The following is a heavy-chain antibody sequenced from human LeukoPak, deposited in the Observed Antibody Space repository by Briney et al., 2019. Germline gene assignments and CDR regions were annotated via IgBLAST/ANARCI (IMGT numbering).Heavy chain of an antibody. D-gene: IGHD1-26*01. J-gene: IGHJ4*02. CDR2: MNPNSGNT. Sequence: ASVKVSCKASGYTFTDYDINWVRQATGQGLEWMGWMNPNSGNTGYAQKFQGRVTMTRNTSISTAYMELSRLRSDDTAVYYCARQVELLDYFDYWGQGTLVTVSS. CDR1: GYTFTDYD. V-gene: IGHV1-8*01. CDR3: ARQVELLDYFDY.